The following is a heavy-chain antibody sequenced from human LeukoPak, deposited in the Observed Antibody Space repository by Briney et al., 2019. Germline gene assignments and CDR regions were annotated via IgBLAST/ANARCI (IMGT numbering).Heavy chain of an antibody. Sequence: PSETLSLTCTVSGGSFSSRSYYWGWIRQPPGKGLEWIGGIYYSGSTYYNPSLTSRVTISVDTSKNQFSLKLSSVTAADTAVYFCARHIEYSSGWLDYWGQGTLVTVSS. V-gene: IGHV4-39*01. D-gene: IGHD6-19*01. J-gene: IGHJ4*02. CDR3: ARHIEYSSGWLDY. CDR1: GGSFSSRSYY. CDR2: IYYSGST.